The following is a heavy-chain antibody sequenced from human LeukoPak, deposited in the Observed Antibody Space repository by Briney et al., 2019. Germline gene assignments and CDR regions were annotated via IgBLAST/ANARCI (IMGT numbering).Heavy chain of an antibody. V-gene: IGHV4-4*07. D-gene: IGHD2-2*01. CDR2: IYTSGST. Sequence: PSETLSLTCTVSGGSISSYYWSWIRQPAGKGLEWIGRIYTSGSTNYNPSLKSRVTMSVDTSKNQFSLKLSSVTAADTAVYYCARGDCSSTSCPNWFDPWGQGTLVTVSS. CDR1: GGSISSYY. CDR3: ARGDCSSTSCPNWFDP. J-gene: IGHJ5*02.